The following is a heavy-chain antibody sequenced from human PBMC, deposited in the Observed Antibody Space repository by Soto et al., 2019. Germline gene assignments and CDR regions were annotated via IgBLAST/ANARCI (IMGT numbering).Heavy chain of an antibody. CDR1: GFTFSSYG. CDR3: AKGGKGDYYFDY. V-gene: IGHV3-30*18. D-gene: IGHD3-16*01. Sequence: PGGSLRLSCAASGFTFSSYGMHWVRQAPGKGLEWVAVISYDGSNKYYADSVKGRFTISRDNSKNTLYLQMNSLRAEDTAVYYCAKGGKGDYYFDYWGQGTRVTVSS. J-gene: IGHJ4*02. CDR2: ISYDGSNK.